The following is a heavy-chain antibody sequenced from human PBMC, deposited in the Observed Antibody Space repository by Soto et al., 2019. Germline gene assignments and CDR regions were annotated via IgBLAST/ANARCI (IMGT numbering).Heavy chain of an antibody. Sequence: QVQLVQSGAEVKKPGASVKVSCKASGDTFTSYGISWVRQAPGHRLQGMGWISAYNVNTNYAQKLQGRVTMTTDTSTSTAYMELRSLRSDDTDVYYCARDQRLWSYYSLPCDYWGQGTLITVSS. CDR1: GDTFTSYG. CDR3: ARDQRLWSYYSLPCDY. V-gene: IGHV1-18*01. CDR2: ISAYNVNT. D-gene: IGHD1-26*01. J-gene: IGHJ4*02.